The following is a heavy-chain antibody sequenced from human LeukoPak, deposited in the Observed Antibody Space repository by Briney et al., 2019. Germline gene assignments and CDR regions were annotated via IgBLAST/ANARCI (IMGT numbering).Heavy chain of an antibody. V-gene: IGHV1-2*02. CDR3: ARGTGLRSAANYFYMDV. CDR1: GFTFSGYY. J-gene: IGHJ6*03. Sequence: ASVKVSCKASGFTFSGYYIHWVRQAPGQGLEWMGWINPNSGATNYSQRFQGRVTMTRDTSISTGYMDLSSLRSDDTAVYYCARGTGLRSAANYFYMDVWGKGTTVTVSS. CDR2: INPNSGAT. D-gene: IGHD5-12*01.